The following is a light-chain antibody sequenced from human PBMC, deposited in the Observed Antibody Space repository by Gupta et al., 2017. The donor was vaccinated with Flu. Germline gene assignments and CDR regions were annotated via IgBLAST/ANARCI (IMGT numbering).Light chain of an antibody. J-gene: IGKJ2*01. Sequence: TTLTHSPAFTSANPGDKVDSSCKSRQDIEDDVNWYKQKPGEAAIFTIEEATAIVTGIPTRFRGRGYGRAITLTIKNIESEDAAYYTCRQQDNYPNTFGQGTKLEIK. CDR1: QDIEDD. CDR3: RQQDNYPNT. V-gene: IGKV5-2*01. CDR2: EAT.